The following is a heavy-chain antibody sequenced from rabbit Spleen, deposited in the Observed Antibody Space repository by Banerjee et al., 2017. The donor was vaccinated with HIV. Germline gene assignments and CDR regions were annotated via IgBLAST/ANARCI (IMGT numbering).Heavy chain of an antibody. CDR2: INTITGKT. Sequence: QEQLEESGGGLVKPEGSLTLTCTASGFSFTNKDVMCWVRQAPGKGLEWIGCINTITGKTVYATWARGRFTISRASSTTVLLQMTSLTAADTATYFCARDSVGGNGFDFGLWGQGTLVTV. CDR1: GFSFTNKDV. D-gene: IGHD1-1*01. V-gene: IGHV1S45*01. J-gene: IGHJ4*01. CDR3: ARDSVGGNGFDFGL.